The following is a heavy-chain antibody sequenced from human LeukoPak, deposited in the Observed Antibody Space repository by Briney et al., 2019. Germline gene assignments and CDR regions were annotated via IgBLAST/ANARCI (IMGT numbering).Heavy chain of an antibody. Sequence: PSETLSLTCRVYGESFSDYYCAWIRQPPGKGLEWIGELNHVGGTTYNPALKSRVTISADTSKNQFSLKLSSVTAADTAVYYCARVQYFDNGGYWNLDYWGQGTLVTVSS. J-gene: IGHJ4*02. CDR2: LNHVGGT. CDR1: GESFSDYY. D-gene: IGHD3-22*01. CDR3: ARVQYFDNGGYWNLDY. V-gene: IGHV4-34*01.